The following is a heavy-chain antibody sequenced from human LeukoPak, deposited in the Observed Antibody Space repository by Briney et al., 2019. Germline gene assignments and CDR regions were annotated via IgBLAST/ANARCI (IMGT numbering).Heavy chain of an antibody. V-gene: IGHV3-30*03. CDR3: ARPHTLSVNSLYYGMDV. CDR2: ISYDGSNK. D-gene: IGHD4-17*01. J-gene: IGHJ6*04. Sequence: SGGSLRLSCAASGFTFSSYGMHWVRQAPGKGLEWVAVISYDGSNKYYADSVKGRFTISRDNSKNTLYLQMNSLRAEDTAVYYCARPHTLSVNSLYYGMDVWGKGTTVTVSS. CDR1: GFTFSSYG.